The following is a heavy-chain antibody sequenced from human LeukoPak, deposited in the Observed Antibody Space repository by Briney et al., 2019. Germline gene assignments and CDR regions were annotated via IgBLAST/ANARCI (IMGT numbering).Heavy chain of an antibody. V-gene: IGHV3-11*01. J-gene: IGHJ4*02. CDR1: GFTFSDYY. Sequence: GSLRLSCAASGFTFSDYYMSWIRQAPGKGLEWVSYISSSVSTIYYADAVKGRFTISRDNAKNSLYLQMNSLRAEDTAVYYCARDYAPLAGVGYNRGYYFDYWGQGTLVTVSS. CDR2: ISSSVSTI. D-gene: IGHD5-24*01. CDR3: ARDYAPLAGVGYNRGYYFDY.